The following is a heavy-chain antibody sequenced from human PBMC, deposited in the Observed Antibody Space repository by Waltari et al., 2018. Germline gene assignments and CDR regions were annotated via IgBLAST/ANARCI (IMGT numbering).Heavy chain of an antibody. V-gene: IGHV1-69*12. J-gene: IGHJ4*02. D-gene: IGHD3-22*01. CDR1: GLSTRGYT. CDR2: FIPLSGSQ. Sequence: QVQLAQSGAEVKSPGSSVPIACQASGLSTRGYTWSWVRQAPGQGLEWMGGFIPLSGSQIYTQKFQGRLTISADGSTRTTVMELRNLRYEDTAVYFCARGYRYDSSERFYLDHWGQGTPVIVSS. CDR3: ARGYRYDSSERFYLDH.